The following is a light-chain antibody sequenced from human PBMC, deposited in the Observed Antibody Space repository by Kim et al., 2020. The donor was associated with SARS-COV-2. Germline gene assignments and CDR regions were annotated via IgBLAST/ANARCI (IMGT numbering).Light chain of an antibody. CDR3: QQYNNWPLT. J-gene: IGKJ4*01. V-gene: IGKV3D-15*01. Sequence: VSQGEMAPPSCKASQSVSSNLAWYQQKPGQAPRLLIYGASPRATGIPARFSGSGSGTEFTLTISSLQSEDFAVYYCQQYNNWPLTFGGGTKVDIK. CDR1: QSVSSN. CDR2: GAS.